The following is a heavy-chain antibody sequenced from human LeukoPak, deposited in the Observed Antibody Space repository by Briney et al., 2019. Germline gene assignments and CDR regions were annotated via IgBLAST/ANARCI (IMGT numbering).Heavy chain of an antibody. J-gene: IGHJ4*02. Sequence: ASVKVSCKASGYTFTGYYMHWVRQAPGQGLEWMGWINPNSGGTNYAQKFQGRVTMTRDMSTSTVYMELSSLRSEDTAVYYCARRAIAVAGGDYWGQGTLVTVSS. V-gene: IGHV1-2*02. D-gene: IGHD6-19*01. CDR2: INPNSGGT. CDR1: GYTFTGYY. CDR3: ARRAIAVAGGDY.